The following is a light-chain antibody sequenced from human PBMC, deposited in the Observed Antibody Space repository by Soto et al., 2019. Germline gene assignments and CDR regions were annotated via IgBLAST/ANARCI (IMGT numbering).Light chain of an antibody. V-gene: IGKV3-15*01. CDR1: QSISDT. CDR2: GAS. CDR3: QQYNSYST. J-gene: IGKJ1*01. Sequence: EIVMTQSPATLSVSPGGRATLSCRASQSISDTLAWYQQKPGQAPRLLIYGASARAPGFPARFSGSGSGTEFTLTISSLQPDDFATYYCQQYNSYSTFGQGTKVDIK.